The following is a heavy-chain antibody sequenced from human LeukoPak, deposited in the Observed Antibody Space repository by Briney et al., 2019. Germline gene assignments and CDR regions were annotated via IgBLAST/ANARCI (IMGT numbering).Heavy chain of an antibody. CDR1: GFTFTSSA. D-gene: IGHD3-10*01. CDR2: IVVGSGKT. J-gene: IGHJ1*01. Sequence: SVKVSCKASGFTFTSSAVQWVRQARGQRLEWIGWIVVGSGKTNYEQKFQERVTITRDMSISTVYMELSSLRSEDTAAYYCAEAQNVYGSGREYFQHWGQGTLVTVSS. CDR3: AEAQNVYGSGREYFQH. V-gene: IGHV1-58*01.